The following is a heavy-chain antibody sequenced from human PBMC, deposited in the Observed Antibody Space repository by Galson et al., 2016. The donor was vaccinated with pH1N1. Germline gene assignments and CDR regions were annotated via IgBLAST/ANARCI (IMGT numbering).Heavy chain of an antibody. Sequence: SLRLSCAASGFTFRDYLMSWARPAPGKGLEWVANIKQDGSEKYYVDSVKCRFTISRDNAKNSLCLQRNSLRSEDTAVYYCPRSIGNIGAHWGEGTLVTVSS. CDR2: IKQDGSEK. J-gene: IGHJ4*02. CDR3: PRSIGNIGAH. V-gene: IGHV3-7*01. CDR1: GFTFRDYL. D-gene: IGHD5-12*01.